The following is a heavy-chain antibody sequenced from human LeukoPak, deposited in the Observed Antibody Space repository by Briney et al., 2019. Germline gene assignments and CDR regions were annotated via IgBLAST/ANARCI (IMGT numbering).Heavy chain of an antibody. D-gene: IGHD3-22*01. V-gene: IGHV3-23*01. CDR3: AKEGFYDSSGYSPRFDY. CDR2: ITGSGGST. Sequence: PGGSLRLSCAASGFTFSSYGMNWVRQAPGKGLEWVSGITGSGGSTYYADSVRGRLTISRDNSKNTLYLQMNSLRAEDTAVYHCAKEGFYDSSGYSPRFDYWGQGTLVTVSS. CDR1: GFTFSSYG. J-gene: IGHJ4*02.